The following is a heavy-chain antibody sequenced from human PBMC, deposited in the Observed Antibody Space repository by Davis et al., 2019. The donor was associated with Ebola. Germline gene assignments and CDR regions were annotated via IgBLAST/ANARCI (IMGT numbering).Heavy chain of an antibody. CDR2: IHYSGST. J-gene: IGHJ5*02. CDR3: ARLSIDVNWFDP. Sequence: MPSETLSLTCTVSGGSISGYYWSWVRQPPGKGLESIGFIHYSGSTNYKPSLKSRVTMSVDTSKNQFSLKLNSVTAADTAVYFCARLSIDVNWFDPWGQGTLVTVSS. D-gene: IGHD3-3*02. V-gene: IGHV4-59*01. CDR1: GGSISGYY.